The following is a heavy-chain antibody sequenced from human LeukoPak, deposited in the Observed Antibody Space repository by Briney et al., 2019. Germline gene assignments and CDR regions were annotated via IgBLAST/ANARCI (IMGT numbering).Heavy chain of an antibody. CDR1: GFTFNSYA. D-gene: IGHD2-2*01. V-gene: IGHV3-23*01. J-gene: IGHJ4*02. Sequence: QPGGSLRLSCAASGFTFNSYAMSWVRLAPGKGLEWVSGISVAGSKRHYADSVKGRFTISRDNSKNTLYLQMNSLRAEDTALYYCAKDSLAYCTSSSCFDFDFWGQGALVTVSS. CDR3: AKDSLAYCTSSSCFDFDF. CDR2: ISVAGSKR.